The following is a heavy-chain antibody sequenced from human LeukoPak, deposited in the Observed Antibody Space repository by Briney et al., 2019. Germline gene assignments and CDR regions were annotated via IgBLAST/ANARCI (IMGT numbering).Heavy chain of an antibody. CDR1: GFTFSSYA. CDR3: AKSGYNRFDY. J-gene: IGHJ4*02. V-gene: IGHV3-23*01. D-gene: IGHD5-24*01. CDR2: ISGSGGST. Sequence: GGSLRLSCAASGFTFSSYAMSWVRQAPGKGLEWVSAISGSGGSTYYADSVKGRFTISRDNSKNTLFLQMNSLIAEDTAVYYCAKSGYNRFDYWGQGTRVTVSS.